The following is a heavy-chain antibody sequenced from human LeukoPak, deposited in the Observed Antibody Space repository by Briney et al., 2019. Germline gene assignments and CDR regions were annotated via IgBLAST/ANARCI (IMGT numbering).Heavy chain of an antibody. D-gene: IGHD3-10*01. V-gene: IGHV3-23*01. CDR2: ISGSGGST. Sequence: GGSLRLSCAASGFTFSSYAMSWVRQAPGKGLEWVSAISGSGGSTYYADSVKGRFTISRDNSKNTLYPQMNSLRAEDTAVYYCAKFEHYYGSGSYYRPYYYYYYMDVWGKGTTVTVSS. J-gene: IGHJ6*03. CDR3: AKFEHYYGSGSYYRPYYYYYYMDV. CDR1: GFTFSSYA.